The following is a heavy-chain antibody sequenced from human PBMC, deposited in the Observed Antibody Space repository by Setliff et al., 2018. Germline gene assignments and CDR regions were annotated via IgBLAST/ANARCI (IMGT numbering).Heavy chain of an antibody. CDR3: ARTCSGSGCYAGLES. D-gene: IGHD2-15*01. Sequence: GSLRLSCAASGFPFSTYRMHWVRQAPGKGLEWVAVIWDDGGNKYHADSVKGRFTISRDNSKNTLYLQMNSLRPEDTAVYYCARTCSGSGCYAGLESWGQGTPVTVSS. CDR2: IWDDGGNK. CDR1: GFPFSTYR. J-gene: IGHJ4*02. V-gene: IGHV3-33*08.